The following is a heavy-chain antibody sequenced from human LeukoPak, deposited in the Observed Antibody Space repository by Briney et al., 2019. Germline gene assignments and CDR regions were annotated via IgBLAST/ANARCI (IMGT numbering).Heavy chain of an antibody. CDR1: GYSFTSYW. D-gene: IGHD2-15*01. CDR3: ARHPIPKKYCSGGSCYDNYFDY. CDR2: IYPGDSDT. J-gene: IGHJ4*02. Sequence: GESLKISCKGSGYSFTSYWIGWVRQMPGKGLEWMGIIYPGDSDTRYSPSFLGQVTISADKSISTAYLQWSSLKASDTAMYYCARHPIPKKYCSGGSCYDNYFDYWGQGTLVTVSS. V-gene: IGHV5-51*01.